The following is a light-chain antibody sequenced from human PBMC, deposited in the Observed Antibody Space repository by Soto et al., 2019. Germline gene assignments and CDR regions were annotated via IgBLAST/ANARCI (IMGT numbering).Light chain of an antibody. J-gene: IGKJ2*01. V-gene: IGKV1-39*01. CDR2: AAS. CDR3: QQSYSTPRAT. CDR1: QSISTY. Sequence: DIQMTQSPSSLSASVGDRVTITCRASQSISTYLNWYQQKPGKAPKFLIYAASSLQSGVPSRFSGSGSGTDFTITISSLQPEDFATYYCQQSYSTPRATFGQGTKLEI.